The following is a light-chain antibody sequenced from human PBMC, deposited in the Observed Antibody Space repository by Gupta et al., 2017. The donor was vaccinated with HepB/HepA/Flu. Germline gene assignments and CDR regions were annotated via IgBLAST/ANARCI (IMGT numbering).Light chain of an antibody. J-gene: IGKJ1*01. CDR2: AAS. Sequence: DIGLTLPPVTLSTSPGDRATLSCRASQSVSNNLAWYRQQPGQVPRLLIYAASTTPSGIPARFSGSGSGTDFTLTISSLQSEDFAVYYCQKYNNWPRTFGQGTKVEIK. CDR1: QSVSNN. CDR3: QKYNNWPRT. V-gene: IGKV3-15*01.